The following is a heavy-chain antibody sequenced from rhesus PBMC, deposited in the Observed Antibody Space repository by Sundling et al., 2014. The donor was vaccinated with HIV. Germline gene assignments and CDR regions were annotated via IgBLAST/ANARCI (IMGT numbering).Heavy chain of an antibody. J-gene: IGHJ4*01. Sequence: QVQLQESGPGLLKSSETLSLTCAVSGASISGAFGWGWIRQPPGKGLEWIGNIFGGSGSTYYNPSLKSRVTISKDTSENQFSLKLSSVTAADTAVYYCARESLQYLDWLLSNYFDYWGQGVLVTVSS. D-gene: IGHD3-3*01. CDR2: IFGGSGST. CDR3: ARESLQYLDWLLSNYFDY. V-gene: IGHV4-127*01. CDR1: GASISGAFG.